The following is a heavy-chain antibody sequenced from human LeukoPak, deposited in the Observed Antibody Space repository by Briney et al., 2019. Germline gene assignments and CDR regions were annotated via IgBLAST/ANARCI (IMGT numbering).Heavy chain of an antibody. CDR3: ARGYYDSSGYYQIDY. CDR2: INHSGST. J-gene: IGHJ4*02. Sequence: SETLSLTCAVYGGSFSGYYWSWIRQPPGKGLEWIGEINHSGSTNYNPFLKSRVTISVDTSKNQFSLKLSSVTAADTAVYYCARGYYDSSGYYQIDYWGQGTLVTVSS. CDR1: GGSFSGYY. V-gene: IGHV4-34*01. D-gene: IGHD3-22*01.